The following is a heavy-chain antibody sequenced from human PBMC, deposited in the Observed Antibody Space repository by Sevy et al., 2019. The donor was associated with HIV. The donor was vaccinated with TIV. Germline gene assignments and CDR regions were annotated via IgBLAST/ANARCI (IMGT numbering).Heavy chain of an antibody. CDR2: ISSSGSTI. J-gene: IGHJ3*02. V-gene: IGHV3-11*01. D-gene: IGHD3-22*01. Sequence: GGSLRLSCAASGFTFGDYYMSWIRQAPGKGLEWVSYISSSGSTIYYADSVKGRFTISRDNAKNSLYLQMNSLRAEDTAVYYCARDSSSDYYDSSGGAFDIWGQGTMVTVSS. CDR1: GFTFGDYY. CDR3: ARDSSSDYYDSSGGAFDI.